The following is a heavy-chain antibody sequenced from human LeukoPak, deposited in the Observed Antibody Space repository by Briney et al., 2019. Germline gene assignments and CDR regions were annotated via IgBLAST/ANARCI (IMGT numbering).Heavy chain of an antibody. J-gene: IGHJ6*03. CDR3: ARAGSRWGYGRYYYYMDV. CDR2: ISWNSGSI. CDR1: GFTFDDYA. D-gene: IGHD5-12*01. Sequence: PGRSLRLSCAASGFTFDDYAMHWVRQAPGKGLEWVSGISWNSGSIGYADSVKGRFTISRDNAKNSLYLQINSLRAEDTAVYYCARAGSRWGYGRYYYYMDVWGKGTTVTVSS. V-gene: IGHV3-9*01.